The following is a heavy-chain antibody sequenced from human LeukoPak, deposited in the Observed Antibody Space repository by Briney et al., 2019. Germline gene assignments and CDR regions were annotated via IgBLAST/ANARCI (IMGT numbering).Heavy chain of an antibody. D-gene: IGHD3-10*01. J-gene: IGHJ5*02. CDR2: ISYDGSNK. V-gene: IGHV3-30*18. CDR1: GFTFSSYG. Sequence: GGSLRLSCAASGFTFSSYGMHWVRQASGKGLEWVAGISYDGSNKYYADSAKGRVTISSDNSRNTQYLQMNRMTAADTAVYYCAKFIVVGDLIDNWFDPWGQGTLVTVSS. CDR3: AKFIVVGDLIDNWFDP.